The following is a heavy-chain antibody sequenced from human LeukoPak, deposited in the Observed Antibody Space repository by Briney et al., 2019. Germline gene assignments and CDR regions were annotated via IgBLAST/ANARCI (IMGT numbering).Heavy chain of an antibody. J-gene: IGHJ6*03. V-gene: IGHV3-48*01. D-gene: IGHD3-9*01. CDR2: ISGGSSTM. CDR1: GFPLSNYW. CDR3: ARDRGQTGYYWSYYYYMDV. Sequence: GGSLRLSCAASGFPLSNYWMSWVRQAPGKGLEWVSYISGGSSTMYYADSVKGRFTISRDNAKNSLYLQMNSLRAEDTAVYYCARDRGQTGYYWSYYYYMDVWGIGTTVTVSS.